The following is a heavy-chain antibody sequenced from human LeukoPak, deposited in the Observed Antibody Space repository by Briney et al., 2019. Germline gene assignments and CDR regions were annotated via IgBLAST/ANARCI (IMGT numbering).Heavy chain of an antibody. CDR1: GFTLSSFE. J-gene: IGHJ6*04. CDR2: ISSSGRTI. Sequence: GGSLRLSCAASGFTLSSFEMNWVRQAPGKGLEWVSYISSSGRTIYYADSVKGRFTISRDNAKNSLYLQMNSLRAEDTAVYYCAELGITMIGGVWGKGTTVTISS. D-gene: IGHD3-10*02. V-gene: IGHV3-48*03. CDR3: AELGITMIGGV.